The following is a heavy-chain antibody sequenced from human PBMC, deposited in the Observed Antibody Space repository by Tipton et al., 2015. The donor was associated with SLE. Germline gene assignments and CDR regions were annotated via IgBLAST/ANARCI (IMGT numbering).Heavy chain of an antibody. Sequence: TLSLTCAVSGGSISSGDFSRSSIPQPPAKRLECIGYIYHSGNTYYNPSLKSRVTISVDRSKNQFSLKLSSVTAADTAVCYCASRQGVDVWGQGPPLPVS. V-gene: IGHV4-30-2*01. CDR2: IYHSGNT. J-gene: IGHJ6*02. CDR1: GGSISSGDFS. D-gene: IGHD2-8*01. CDR3: ASRQGVDV.